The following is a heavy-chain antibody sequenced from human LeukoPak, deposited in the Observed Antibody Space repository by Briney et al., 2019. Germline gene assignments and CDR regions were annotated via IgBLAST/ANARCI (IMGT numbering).Heavy chain of an antibody. CDR1: GFIFGNYW. Sequence: PGGSLRLSCAASGFIFGNYWMSWLRQAPGKGLEWVANIKEDGSEKYYVDSVKGRFTISRDNAKNSLYLQMNSLRAEDTAVYYCARVGYDYVWGSYLNGALDYWGQGTLVTVSS. J-gene: IGHJ4*02. CDR3: ARVGYDYVWGSYLNGALDY. CDR2: IKEDGSEK. D-gene: IGHD3-16*01. V-gene: IGHV3-7*02.